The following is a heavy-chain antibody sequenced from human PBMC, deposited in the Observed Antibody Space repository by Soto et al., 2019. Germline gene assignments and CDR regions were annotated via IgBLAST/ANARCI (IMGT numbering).Heavy chain of an antibody. J-gene: IGHJ4*02. CDR3: ARSIAVPSSNIDH. CDR1: GGSMSGYY. D-gene: IGHD6-6*01. CDR2: VYYTGST. Sequence: SETLSLTCRVSGGSMSGYYWSWIRQAPGKGLEWIGYVYYTGSTNYNPSLQSRVTISVDTSNKQFSLSLRLVTAADTAVYFCARSIAVPSSNIDHWGQGFRVTVSS. V-gene: IGHV4-59*01.